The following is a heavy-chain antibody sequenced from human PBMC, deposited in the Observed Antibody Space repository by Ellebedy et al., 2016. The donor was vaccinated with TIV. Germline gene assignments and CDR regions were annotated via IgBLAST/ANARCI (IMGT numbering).Heavy chain of an antibody. CDR3: ARDRGAYSGSYYGMDV. Sequence: MPSETLSLTCTVSGGSISSYYWSWIRQPPGKGLGWIGYNYYSGSTNYNPPLKSRVTISVDTSKNQFSLKLRSVTAADTAVYYCARDRGAYSGSYYGMDVWGQGTTVTVSS. CDR1: GGSISSYY. V-gene: IGHV4-59*01. CDR2: NYYSGST. D-gene: IGHD1-26*01. J-gene: IGHJ6*02.